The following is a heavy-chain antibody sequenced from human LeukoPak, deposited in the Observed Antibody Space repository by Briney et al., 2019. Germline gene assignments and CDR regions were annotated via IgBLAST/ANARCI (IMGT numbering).Heavy chain of an antibody. CDR3: ATTTSSSWSPFDY. D-gene: IGHD6-13*01. V-gene: IGHV3-48*04. Sequence: GSLRLSCVASGFNFYSFTTTWIRQAPGKRLEWVSYISSGGAIIYYRDSVKGRFTISRDNAKNSLYLQMNNLRVEDSGVYYCATTTSSSWSPFDYWGQGTLVAASS. CDR2: ISSGGAII. CDR1: GFNFYSFT. J-gene: IGHJ4*02.